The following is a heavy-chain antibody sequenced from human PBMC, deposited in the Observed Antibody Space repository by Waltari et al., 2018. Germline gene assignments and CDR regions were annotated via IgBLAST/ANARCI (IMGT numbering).Heavy chain of an antibody. V-gene: IGHV1-2*06. CDR1: GYTFTGYY. CDR3: ARDLGSDYGNRDY. D-gene: IGHD4-17*01. J-gene: IGHJ4*02. CDR2: INPNRVDT. Sequence: QVHLVQSGAEVKKPGASVKVSCKASGYTFTGYYIQWVRRAPGQGLEWMGPINPNRVDTNYAQRFQGTVTLTRDTSINTAYMELSSLKSDDTAVYYCARDLGSDYGNRDYWGQGTLVTVPS.